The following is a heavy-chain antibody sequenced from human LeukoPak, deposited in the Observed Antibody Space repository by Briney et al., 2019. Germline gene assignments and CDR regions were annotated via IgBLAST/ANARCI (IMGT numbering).Heavy chain of an antibody. Sequence: SVKLSCKASGATFTSYAISWVRQPPGQGQEWEGGIIPIFGTANYAQKCQGRVTITADESTTTAYMELSSLRSEDTAVYYCASSRQQQLVRWFDPWGQGTLVTVSS. V-gene: IGHV1-69*13. D-gene: IGHD6-13*01. CDR1: GATFTSYA. CDR2: IIPIFGTA. CDR3: ASSRQQQLVRWFDP. J-gene: IGHJ5*02.